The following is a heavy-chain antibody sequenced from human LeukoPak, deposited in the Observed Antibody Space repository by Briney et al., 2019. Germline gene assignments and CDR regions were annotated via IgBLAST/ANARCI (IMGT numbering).Heavy chain of an antibody. CDR2: ISGSGAST. Sequence: PGGSLRLSCAASGFTFSKYAMTWVRQAPGKGLEWVSGISGSGASTYYADSVEGRFTVSRDNFNNALYLQMNRLRAEDTAVYYCAKRGGGVSNFDYWGQGTLVTVSS. CDR1: GFTFSKYA. J-gene: IGHJ4*02. CDR3: AKRGGGVSNFDY. D-gene: IGHD3-16*01. V-gene: IGHV3-23*01.